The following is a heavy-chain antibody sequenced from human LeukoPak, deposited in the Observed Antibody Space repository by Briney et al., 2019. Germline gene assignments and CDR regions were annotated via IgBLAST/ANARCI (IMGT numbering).Heavy chain of an antibody. Sequence: PXETXSXTCXXSGGSLSSGDYYWGWVRQPPGTGVECVGYIYYSGSTYYNPSLKSRVTISVDTSKNQFSLKLSSVTAADTAVYYCARKQRWFDHWGQGTLVTVSS. V-gene: IGHV4-30-4*01. CDR1: GGSLSSGDYY. J-gene: IGHJ5*02. CDR3: ARKQRWFDH. CDR2: IYYSGST.